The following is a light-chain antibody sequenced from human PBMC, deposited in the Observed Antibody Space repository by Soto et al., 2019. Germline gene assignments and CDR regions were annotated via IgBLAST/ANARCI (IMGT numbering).Light chain of an antibody. CDR1: SSDVGRYNS. Sequence: QSALTQPPSASGSPGQSVTISCTGTSSDVGRYNSVSWYQQHPGRAPKLIIYEVNKRPSGVPDHFSGSKSGNTASLSVSGLQAEDEADYYCSSYAGSDNYVFGTGTKVTVL. CDR2: EVN. V-gene: IGLV2-8*01. CDR3: SSYAGSDNYV. J-gene: IGLJ1*01.